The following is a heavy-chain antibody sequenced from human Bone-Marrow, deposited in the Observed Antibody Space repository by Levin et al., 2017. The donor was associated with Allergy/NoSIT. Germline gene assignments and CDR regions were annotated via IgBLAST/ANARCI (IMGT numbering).Heavy chain of an antibody. D-gene: IGHD1-1*01. V-gene: IGHV3-15*01. CDR2: IKSKTDGGTT. CDR1: GFTFSNAW. Sequence: PGGSLRLSCAASGFTFSNAWMSWVRQAPGKGLEWVGRIKSKTDGGTTDYAAPVKGRFTISRDDSKNTLYLQMNSLKTEDTAVYYCTTDRTIGYYYYGMDVWGQGTTVTVSS. J-gene: IGHJ6*02. CDR3: TTDRTIGYYYYGMDV.